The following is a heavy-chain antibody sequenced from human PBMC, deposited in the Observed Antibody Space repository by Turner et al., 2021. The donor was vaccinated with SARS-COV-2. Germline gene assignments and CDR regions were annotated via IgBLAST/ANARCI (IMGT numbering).Heavy chain of an antibody. CDR2: INPNSGGT. V-gene: IGHV1-2*02. CDR1: GYNFTGYY. Sequence: QVQLVQSGAEVKKPGASVKVSCKASGYNFTGYYMHWVRQAPGQGLEWMGWINPNSGGTNYAQKFQGRVTMTRDTSISTAYMELSRLRSDDTAVYYCAIIDMVRGVMEGYYGMDVWGQGTTVTVSS. CDR3: AIIDMVRGVMEGYYGMDV. D-gene: IGHD3-10*01. J-gene: IGHJ6*02.